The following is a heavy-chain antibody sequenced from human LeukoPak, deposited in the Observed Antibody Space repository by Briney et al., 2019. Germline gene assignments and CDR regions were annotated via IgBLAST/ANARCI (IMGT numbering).Heavy chain of an antibody. CDR1: GFAFSSYW. D-gene: IGHD1-7*01. CDR3: ARGQTTFGP. CDR2: IKRDGSEK. V-gene: IGHV3-7*01. J-gene: IGHJ5*02. Sequence: TGGSLRLSCAVSGFAFSSYWMSWVRQAPGKGLEWVANIKRDGSEKYYVDSVKGRFTISRDNAKNSLFLQMNSLTVEDTAVYYCARGQTTFGPWGQGTLVTVSS.